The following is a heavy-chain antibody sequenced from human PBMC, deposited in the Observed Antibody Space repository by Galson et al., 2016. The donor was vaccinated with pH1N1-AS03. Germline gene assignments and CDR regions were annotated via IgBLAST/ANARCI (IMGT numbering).Heavy chain of an antibody. CDR1: GFTLSGYW. V-gene: IGHV3-7*03. Sequence: SLRLSCAASGFTLSGYWMGWVRLAPGKGLERVASISEDGSEKYYLDSVKGRFSISRNNAWNSLYLQLNSRRAEDTALYYCARLRAYCHGGTCTYFDYWGRGALVTVSS. D-gene: IGHD2-15*01. CDR3: ARLRAYCHGGTCTYFDY. J-gene: IGHJ4*02. CDR2: ISEDGSEK.